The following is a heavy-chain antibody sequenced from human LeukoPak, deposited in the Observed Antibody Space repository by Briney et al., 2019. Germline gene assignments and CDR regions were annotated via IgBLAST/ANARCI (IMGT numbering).Heavy chain of an antibody. CDR1: GGSFSGYY. J-gene: IGHJ5*02. CDR3: ARVQPDDYGENVGWFDP. CDR2: INHSGST. V-gene: IGHV4-34*01. D-gene: IGHD4-17*01. Sequence: PSETLSLTCAVYGGSFSGYYWSWIRQPPGKGLEWIGEINHSGSTNYNPSLKSRVTISVDTSKNQFSLKLSSVTAADTAVYYCARVQPDDYGENVGWFDPWGQGTLVTVSS.